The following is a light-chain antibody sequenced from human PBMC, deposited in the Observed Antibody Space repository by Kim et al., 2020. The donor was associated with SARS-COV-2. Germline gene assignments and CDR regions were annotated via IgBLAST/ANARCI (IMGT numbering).Light chain of an antibody. CDR2: YDD. Sequence: SYELTQPPSVSVAPGKTARVTCGGNNIGTKSVHWYQQRPGQAPILVIFYDDDRPSGIPERFSGSNSGNTATLTISGVEAGDEADYYCQVWDSTYNHVVFGGGTTLTVL. J-gene: IGLJ2*01. CDR1: NIGTKS. CDR3: QVWDSTYNHVV. V-gene: IGLV3-21*04.